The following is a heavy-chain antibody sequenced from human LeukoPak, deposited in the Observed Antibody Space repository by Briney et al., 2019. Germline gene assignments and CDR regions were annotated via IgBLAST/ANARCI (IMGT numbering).Heavy chain of an antibody. CDR2: ISSGGST. CDR3: ARSIAVPTGDSNWFDP. D-gene: IGHD6-19*01. Sequence: GGSLRLSRAAAGFTFNNYAMSWVRQAPGKGLKWVSGISSGGSTYYADSVKGRFTISRDNSKNTLFLQMNSLRAEDTAVYYCARSIAVPTGDSNWFDPWGQGTLVTVSS. J-gene: IGHJ5*02. CDR1: GFTFNNYA. V-gene: IGHV3-23*01.